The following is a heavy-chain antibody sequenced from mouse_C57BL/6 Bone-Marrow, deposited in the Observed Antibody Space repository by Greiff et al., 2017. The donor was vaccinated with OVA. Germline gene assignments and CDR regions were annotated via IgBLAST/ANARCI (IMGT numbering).Heavy chain of an antibody. J-gene: IGHJ2*01. CDR3: ARLSITTVVAHYFDY. D-gene: IGHD1-1*01. CDR2: INPYNGGT. Sequence: EVKLQESGPVLVKPGASVKMSCKASGYTFTDYYMNWVKQSHGKSLEWIGVINPYNGGTSYNQKFKGKATLTVDKSSSTAYMELNSLTSEDSAVYYCARLSITTVVAHYFDYWGQGTTLTVSS. V-gene: IGHV1-19*01. CDR1: GYTFTDYY.